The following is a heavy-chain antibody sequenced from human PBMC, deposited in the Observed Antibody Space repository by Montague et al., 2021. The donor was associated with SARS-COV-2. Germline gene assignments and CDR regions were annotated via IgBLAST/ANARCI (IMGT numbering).Heavy chain of an antibody. D-gene: IGHD3-10*01. CDR3: ARDRFDFGAGREGTLDY. CDR2: MHFTGKT. Sequence: SETLSLTCSVYGDSITNHYRTWIRQPAGKGLEWIGRMHFTGKTNFSPFFSSRLTMSADTSKNQFSLKLTSVTAADTAIYFCARDRFDFGAGREGTLDYWGQGTLVTVSS. CDR1: GDSITNHY. J-gene: IGHJ4*02. V-gene: IGHV4-4*07.